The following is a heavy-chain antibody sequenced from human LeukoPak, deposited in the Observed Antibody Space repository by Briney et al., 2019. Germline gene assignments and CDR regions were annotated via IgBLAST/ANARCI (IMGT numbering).Heavy chain of an antibody. CDR3: ARGPYYYDSSGYYYQYYFDY. Sequence: SETLSLTCAVYGGSFSGYYWSWIRQPPGKGLEWIGEINHSGSTNYNPSLKSRVTISVGTSKNQFSLKLSSVTAADTAVYYCARGPYYYDSSGYYYQYYFDYWGQGTLVTVSS. CDR1: GGSFSGYY. V-gene: IGHV4-34*01. CDR2: INHSGST. D-gene: IGHD3-22*01. J-gene: IGHJ4*02.